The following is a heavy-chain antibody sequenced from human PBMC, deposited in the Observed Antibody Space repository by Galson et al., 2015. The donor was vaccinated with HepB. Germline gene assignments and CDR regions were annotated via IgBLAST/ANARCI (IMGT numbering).Heavy chain of an antibody. D-gene: IGHD6-19*01. Sequence: SLRLSCAASGFTLSTYSMYWVRQAPGKGLEWVSVMSYDGTNKYYGGSVKGRFTVSRDTSKNTMFLQMNSLTIDDTAMYYCARGGLRAVAGTKGDCWGQGTLVTVSS. J-gene: IGHJ4*02. V-gene: IGHV3-30*03. CDR2: MSYDGTNK. CDR1: GFTLSTYS. CDR3: ARGGLRAVAGTKGDC.